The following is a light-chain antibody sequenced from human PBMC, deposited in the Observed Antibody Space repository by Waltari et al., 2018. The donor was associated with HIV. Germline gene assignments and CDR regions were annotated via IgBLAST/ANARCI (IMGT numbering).Light chain of an antibody. CDR3: SSYAGSNNRV. Sequence: QSALTQPPSASGSPGQTVTISRTGTSSGVGGYNYVPWYQQHPGKAPKPMIYEVNKRPSGVPDRFSGSKSGNTASLTVSGLQAEDEADYYCSSYAGSNNRVFGGGTKLTVL. V-gene: IGLV2-8*01. J-gene: IGLJ2*01. CDR1: SSGVGGYNY. CDR2: EVN.